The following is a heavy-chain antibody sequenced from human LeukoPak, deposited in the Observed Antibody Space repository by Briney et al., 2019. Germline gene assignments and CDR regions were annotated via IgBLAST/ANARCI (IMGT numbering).Heavy chain of an antibody. V-gene: IGHV3-23*01. Sequence: GGSLRLSCAVSGLTFYTYAMSWVRQAPGRGLEGVSAISGRDGRTYYADSVKGRFTISRDNSKSTLYLQMNSLRAEDTAVYYCAKGLADMVRGLFYYYYGMDVWGQGTTVTVSS. CDR3: AKGLADMVRGLFYYYYGMDV. J-gene: IGHJ6*02. CDR1: GLTFYTYA. D-gene: IGHD3-10*01. CDR2: ISGRDGRT.